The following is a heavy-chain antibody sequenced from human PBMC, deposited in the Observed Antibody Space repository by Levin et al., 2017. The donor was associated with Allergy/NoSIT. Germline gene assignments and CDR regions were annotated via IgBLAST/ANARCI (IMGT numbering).Heavy chain of an antibody. CDR3: AREFLYYDSSGYYYYYFDY. J-gene: IGHJ4*02. CDR2: ISYDGSNK. D-gene: IGHD3-22*01. Sequence: GESLKISCAASGFTFSSYAMHWVRQAPGKGLEWVAVISYDGSNKYYADSVKGRFTISRDNSKNTLYLQMNSLRAEDTAVYYCAREFLYYDSSGYYYYYFDYWGQGTLVTVSS. CDR1: GFTFSSYA. V-gene: IGHV3-30*04.